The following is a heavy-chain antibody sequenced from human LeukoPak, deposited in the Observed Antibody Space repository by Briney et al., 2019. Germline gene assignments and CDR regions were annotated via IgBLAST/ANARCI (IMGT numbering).Heavy chain of an antibody. CDR3: ARAMYDSSDFYQDYAFDF. Sequence: SETLSLTCTVSGGSISSSSYYWGWIRQPPGKGLEWIGSIYYSGSTYYNPSLKSRVTISVDTSKNQFSLKLSSVTAADTAVYYCARAMYDSSDFYQDYAFDFWGQGTMVTVSS. CDR2: IYYSGST. V-gene: IGHV4-39*01. J-gene: IGHJ3*01. D-gene: IGHD3-22*01. CDR1: GGSISSSSYY.